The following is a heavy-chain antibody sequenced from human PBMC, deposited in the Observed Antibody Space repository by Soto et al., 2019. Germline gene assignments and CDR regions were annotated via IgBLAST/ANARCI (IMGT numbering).Heavy chain of an antibody. Sequence: QVQLQESGPGLVKPSGTLSLTCAVSSGSISSSNWWSWVRQPPGKGLEWIGEIYHSGSTNYNPSLKVRVTISVDKSKNQFSLKLSSVTAADTAVYYCARDPGELGIGRRYYYYYMDVWGKGTTVTVSS. J-gene: IGHJ6*03. V-gene: IGHV4-4*02. CDR3: ARDPGELGIGRRYYYYYMDV. CDR2: IYHSGST. CDR1: SGSISSSNW. D-gene: IGHD7-27*01.